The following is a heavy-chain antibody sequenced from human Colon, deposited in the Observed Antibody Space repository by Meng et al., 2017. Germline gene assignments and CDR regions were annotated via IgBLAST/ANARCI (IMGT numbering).Heavy chain of an antibody. D-gene: IGHD3-10*01. CDR3: ARVRHSGIYRTHDALDF. J-gene: IGHJ3*01. V-gene: IGHV3-30*04. CDR1: GFSFSDYP. CDR2: ISHDGSVK. Sequence: GESLKISCAASGFSFSDYPMHWVRQAPGKGLEWLTVISHDGSVKYSTESVRGRFTISRDNSKNTLYLQMNSLRVEDTAVYYCARVRHSGIYRTHDALDFWGQGTMVTVSS.